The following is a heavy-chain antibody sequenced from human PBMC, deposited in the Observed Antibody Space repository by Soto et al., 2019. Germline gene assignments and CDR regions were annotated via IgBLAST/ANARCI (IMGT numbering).Heavy chain of an antibody. CDR1: GFSFTTSEMR. V-gene: IGHV2-70*04. D-gene: IGHD2-15*01. CDR3: AHIEVSGSAFDI. Sequence: SGPTLVNPTQTLTLTCTFSGFSFTTSEMRVGWIRQPPGKALEWLARIDWDDDKFCSTSLKTRLTISKDTSKNLVVLTMTNMDPVDTATYYCAHIEVSGSAFDIWGQGTMVTVSS. CDR2: IDWDDDK. J-gene: IGHJ3*02.